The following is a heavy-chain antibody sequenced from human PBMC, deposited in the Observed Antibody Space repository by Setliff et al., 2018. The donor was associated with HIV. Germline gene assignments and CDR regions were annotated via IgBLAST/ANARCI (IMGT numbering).Heavy chain of an antibody. D-gene: IGHD2-2*03. V-gene: IGHV4-61*05. CDR1: GGAISSSSSY. CDR3: VASPLLDIVIIPADTSLGGHWLDP. CDR2: IHTSGSS. Sequence: SETLSLTCNVPGGAISSSSSYWGWIRQPPGKRREWIGHIHTSGSSSYNPSLKSRVIISLDTSKNQISLKLNSVPAADTAVYYCVASPLLDIVIIPADTSLGGHWLDPWGQGTLVTVSS. J-gene: IGHJ5*02.